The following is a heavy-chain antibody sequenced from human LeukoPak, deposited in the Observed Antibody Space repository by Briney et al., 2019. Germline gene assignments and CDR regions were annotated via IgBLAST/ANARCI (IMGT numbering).Heavy chain of an antibody. CDR3: AKDLPDRVAVAPRWFDP. CDR1: GFTFSSYA. J-gene: IGHJ5*02. D-gene: IGHD6-19*01. Sequence: GGSLRLSCAASGFTFSSYAMSWVRQAPGKGLEWVSAISGSGGSTYYADSVEGRFTISRDNSKNTLYLQMNSPRAEDTAVYYCAKDLPDRVAVAPRWFDPWGQGTLVTVSS. V-gene: IGHV3-23*01. CDR2: ISGSGGST.